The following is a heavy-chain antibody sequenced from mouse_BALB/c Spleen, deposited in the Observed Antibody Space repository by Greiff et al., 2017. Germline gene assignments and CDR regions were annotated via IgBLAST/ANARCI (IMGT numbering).Heavy chain of an antibody. Sequence: EVKLVESGGGLVQPGGSRKLSCAASGFTFSSFGMHWVRQAPEKGLEWVAYISSGSSTIYYADTVKGRFTISRDNPKNTLFLQMTSLRSEDTAMYYCARWKNDYYYFDYWGQGTTLTVSS. D-gene: IGHD2-4*01. J-gene: IGHJ2*01. CDR1: GFTFSSFG. CDR2: ISSGSSTI. V-gene: IGHV5-17*02. CDR3: ARWKNDYYYFDY.